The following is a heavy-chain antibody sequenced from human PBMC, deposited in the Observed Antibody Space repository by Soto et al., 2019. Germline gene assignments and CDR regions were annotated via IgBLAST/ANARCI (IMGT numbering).Heavy chain of an antibody. CDR1: GGTFSSYA. CDR3: ARYGGYSGYGAFDI. D-gene: IGHD5-12*01. V-gene: IGHV1-69*13. Sequence: SVKVSCKASGGTFSSYAISWVRQAPGQGLEWMGGIIPIFGTANYAQKFQGRVTITADESTSTAYMELSSLRSEDTAVYYCARYGGYSGYGAFDIWGQGTMVAVSS. J-gene: IGHJ3*02. CDR2: IIPIFGTA.